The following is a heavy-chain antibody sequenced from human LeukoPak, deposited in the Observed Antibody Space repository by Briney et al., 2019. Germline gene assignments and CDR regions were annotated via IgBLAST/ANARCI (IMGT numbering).Heavy chain of an antibody. CDR1: GYTFTSYD. D-gene: IGHD3-16*01. CDR2: MNPNSGNT. CDR3: ARVGVSYYYYYYMDV. Sequence: AASVKVSCKASGYTFTSYDINWVRQATGQGLEWMGWMNPNSGNTGYAQKFQGRVTMTRNTSISTAYMELSSLRSEDTAVYYCARVGVSYYYYYYMDVWGKGTTVTVSS. J-gene: IGHJ6*03. V-gene: IGHV1-8*01.